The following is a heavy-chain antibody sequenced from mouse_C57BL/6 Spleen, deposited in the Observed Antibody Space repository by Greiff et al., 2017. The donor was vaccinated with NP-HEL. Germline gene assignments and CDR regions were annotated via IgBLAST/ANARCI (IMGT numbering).Heavy chain of an antibody. CDR2: ISSGSSTI. Sequence: EVKLVESGGGLVKPGGSLKLSCAASGFTFSDYGMHWVRQAPEKGLEWVAYISSGSSTIYYADTVKGRFTISRDNAKNTLFLQMTSLRSEDTAMYYCAREGNYAFAYWGQGTLVTVSA. CDR3: AREGNYAFAY. CDR1: GFTFSDYG. J-gene: IGHJ3*01. D-gene: IGHD2-1*01. V-gene: IGHV5-17*01.